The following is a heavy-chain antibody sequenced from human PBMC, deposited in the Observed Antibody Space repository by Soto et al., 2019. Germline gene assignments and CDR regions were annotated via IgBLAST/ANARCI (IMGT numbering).Heavy chain of an antibody. J-gene: IGHJ6*02. Sequence: PSETLSLTCAVYGGSFSGYSWTWIRQPPGTGLEWIGEINHSGSTNYNPSLKSRVTISVDKSKNQFSLKLSSVTAADTAVYYCARAGRGYCSGGSCYSGLHGMDVWGQGTTVTVSS. V-gene: IGHV4-34*01. CDR2: INHSGST. CDR1: GGSFSGYS. CDR3: ARAGRGYCSGGSCYSGLHGMDV. D-gene: IGHD2-15*01.